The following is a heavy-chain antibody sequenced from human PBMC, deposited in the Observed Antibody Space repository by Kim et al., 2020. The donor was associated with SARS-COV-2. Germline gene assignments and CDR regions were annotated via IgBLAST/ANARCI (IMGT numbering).Heavy chain of an antibody. CDR2: INHSGTT. CDR3: ATDEISGSSHFDY. D-gene: IGHD1-26*01. V-gene: IGHV4-34*01. Sequence: SETLSLTCAVYGGSVSGYYWSWIRQPPGKGLEWIGEINHSGTTNYNPSLKSRVTITVATSKNQFSLKLSSVTAADTAVYYCATDEISGSSHFDYWGQGTLVTVSS. CDR1: GGSVSGYY. J-gene: IGHJ4*02.